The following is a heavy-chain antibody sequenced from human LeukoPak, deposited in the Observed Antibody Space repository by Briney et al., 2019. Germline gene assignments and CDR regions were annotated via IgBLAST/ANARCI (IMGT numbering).Heavy chain of an antibody. CDR1: GFTFSSYS. Sequence: GGSLRLSCAASGFTFSSYSMHWVRQAPGKGLVWVSRINSDGSSTSYADSVKGRFTISRDNAKNTLYLQMNSLRAEDTAVYYCARDTAMANYYYYGMDVWGQGTTVTVSS. CDR3: ARDTAMANYYYYGMDV. V-gene: IGHV3-74*01. CDR2: INSDGSST. D-gene: IGHD5-18*01. J-gene: IGHJ6*02.